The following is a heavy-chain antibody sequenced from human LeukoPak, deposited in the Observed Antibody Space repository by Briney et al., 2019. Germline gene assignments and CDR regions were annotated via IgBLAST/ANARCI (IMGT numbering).Heavy chain of an antibody. CDR3: ARGPIVMDAHYYMDV. CDR2: ISGSRNHL. J-gene: IGHJ6*03. D-gene: IGHD3-16*01. CDR1: GFTVSRHT. V-gene: IGHV3-21*06. Sequence: GGSLRLSCAASGFTVSRHTMNWVRQAPGKGLEWVSSISGSRNHLYYADSLKGRFTISRDNANNSLYLQMNSLSAEDTAVYFCARGPIVMDAHYYMDVWGKGTTVTVS.